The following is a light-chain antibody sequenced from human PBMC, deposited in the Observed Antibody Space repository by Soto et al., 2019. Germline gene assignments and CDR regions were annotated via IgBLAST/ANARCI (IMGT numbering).Light chain of an antibody. CDR2: EVS. CDR3: SSYTTSTTLIV. CDR1: SSDIGGYNY. V-gene: IGLV2-14*01. J-gene: IGLJ2*01. Sequence: QSALTQPASVSGSPGQSITISCTGTSSDIGGYNYVSWYQQHPGKAPKLMIYEVSNQPSGVSNRFSGSKSGNTASLTISGLQAEDEADYYCSSYTTSTTLIVFGRGTKLTVL.